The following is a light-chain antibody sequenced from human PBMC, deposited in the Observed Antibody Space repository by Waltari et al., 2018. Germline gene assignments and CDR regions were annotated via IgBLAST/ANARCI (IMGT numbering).Light chain of an antibody. V-gene: IGLV2-23*02. CDR3: CSSAGSRL. CDR1: SSDVGSSNL. CDR2: EVS. J-gene: IGLJ3*02. Sequence: QSALTQPASVSGSPGQSITISCTGTSSDVGSSNLVSWYRQHPGKAPKLLIYEVSKRPPGVSIRFSGSKSGNTASLTISGLQAEDEADYYCCSSAGSRLFGGGTKLTVL.